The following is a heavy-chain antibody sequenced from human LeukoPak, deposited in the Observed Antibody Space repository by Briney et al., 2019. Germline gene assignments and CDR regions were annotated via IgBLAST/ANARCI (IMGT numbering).Heavy chain of an antibody. D-gene: IGHD2-15*01. CDR1: GGSFSGYY. CDR3: ARGNGLDHSTDIVVVVAAPYYFDY. V-gene: IGHV4-34*01. J-gene: IGHJ4*02. Sequence: NPSETLSLTCAVYGGSFSGYYWSWIRQPPGKGLEWIGEINHSGSTNYNPSLKSRVTISVDTSKNQFSLKLSSVTAADTAVYYCARGNGLDHSTDIVVVVAAPYYFDYWGQGTLVTVSS. CDR2: INHSGST.